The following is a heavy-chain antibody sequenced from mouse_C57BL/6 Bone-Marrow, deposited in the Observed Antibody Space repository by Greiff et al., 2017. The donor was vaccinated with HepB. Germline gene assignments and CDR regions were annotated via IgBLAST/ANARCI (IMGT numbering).Heavy chain of an antibody. J-gene: IGHJ2*01. Sequence: VQLQQSGAELVRPGASVKLSCTASGFNIKDDYMHWVKQRPEQGLEWIGWIDPENGDTEYASKFQGKATITADTSSNTAYLQLSSLTSEDTAVYYCTTSLLRLTGSYYFDYWGQGTTLTVSS. CDR3: TTSLLRLTGSYYFDY. D-gene: IGHD1-2*01. V-gene: IGHV14-4*01. CDR1: GFNIKDDY. CDR2: IDPENGDT.